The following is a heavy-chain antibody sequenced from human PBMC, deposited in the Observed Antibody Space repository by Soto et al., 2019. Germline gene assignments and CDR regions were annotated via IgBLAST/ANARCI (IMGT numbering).Heavy chain of an antibody. Sequence: EVQVVESGGGLVQPGRSLRLSCATSGFTFNTYWMNWVRQAPGKGLEWVASIKEDGGEKHYMDSVKGRFTISRDNAKNELYLQMTSLRAEDTAVFYCARGGRSNTNSQYFDYWGQGALVTVSS. V-gene: IGHV3-7*01. CDR2: IKEDGGEK. CDR1: GFTFNTYW. J-gene: IGHJ4*02. D-gene: IGHD2-2*01. CDR3: ARGGRSNTNSQYFDY.